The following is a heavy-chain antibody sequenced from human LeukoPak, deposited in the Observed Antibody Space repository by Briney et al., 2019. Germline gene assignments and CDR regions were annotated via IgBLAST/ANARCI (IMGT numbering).Heavy chain of an antibody. J-gene: IGHJ4*02. CDR2: INGDGSST. CDR3: TRGGSYPFDY. CDR1: GFTFSYYD. Sequence: GSLRLSCAASGFTFSYYDMHWVRQAPGKGLVWVSRINGDGSSTSYADSVKGRVTISRDNAKNTLYLQMNSLRAEDTAVYYCTRGGSYPFDYWGQGTLVTVSS. D-gene: IGHD1-26*01. V-gene: IGHV3-74*01.